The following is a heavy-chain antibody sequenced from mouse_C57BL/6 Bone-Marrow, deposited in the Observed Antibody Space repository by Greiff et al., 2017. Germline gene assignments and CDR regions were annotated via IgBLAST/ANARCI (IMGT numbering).Heavy chain of an antibody. CDR2: IYPGNSDT. CDR3: TPNYYGSTLDY. D-gene: IGHD1-1*01. J-gene: IGHJ2*01. V-gene: IGHV1-5*01. CDR1: GYTFTSYW. Sequence: VQLQQSGTVLARPGASVKMSCKTSGYTFTSYWMHWVKQRPGQGLEWIGAIYPGNSDTSYNQKFKGKAKLTAVTSASTAYMELSSLTNEDSAVYYCTPNYYGSTLDYWGQGTTLTVSS.